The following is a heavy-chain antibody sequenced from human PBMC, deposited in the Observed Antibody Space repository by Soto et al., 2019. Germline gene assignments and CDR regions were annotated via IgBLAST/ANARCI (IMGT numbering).Heavy chain of an antibody. V-gene: IGHV3-72*01. J-gene: IGHJ4*02. D-gene: IGHD1-26*01. CDR3: ASDLSGSDIVY. CDR1: GFIFSDNL. CDR2: TRNKASGYIT. Sequence: EVQLVESGGGLVQPGGSLRLSCAASGFIFSDNLMDWARQLPRKGLEWVGGTRNKASGYITQYAASVKGRFTISRDESQNLLYLQMNSLRTEDTAVYYCASDLSGSDIVYWGQGTLVTVSS.